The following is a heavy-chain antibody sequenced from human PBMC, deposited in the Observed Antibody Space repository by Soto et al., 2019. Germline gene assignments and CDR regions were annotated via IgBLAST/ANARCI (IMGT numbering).Heavy chain of an antibody. CDR3: ARYSSSWYDPNWFDP. CDR1: GYTFTSYG. J-gene: IGHJ5*02. D-gene: IGHD6-13*01. Sequence: QVQLVQSGAEVKKPGASVKVSCKASGYTFTSYGISWVRQAPGQGHERMGWISAYNGNTNYAQKLQGRVTMTTDTSTSTAYMELRSLRSDDTAVYYCARYSSSWYDPNWFDPWGQGTLVTVSS. CDR2: ISAYNGNT. V-gene: IGHV1-18*01.